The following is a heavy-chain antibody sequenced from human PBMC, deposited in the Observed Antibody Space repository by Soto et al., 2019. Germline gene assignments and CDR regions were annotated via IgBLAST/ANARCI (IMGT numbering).Heavy chain of an antibody. V-gene: IGHV2-5*01. CDR2: IFWNDDK. D-gene: IGHD5-12*01. J-gene: IGHJ4*02. CDR3: ARGYTYDFHY. CDR1: GFSFTTSGVN. Sequence: QITLKESGPTLVKPTQTLTLTCTFSGFSFTTSGVNVGWIRQPPGKALEWLALIFWNDDKRYSPALKSRLTITQDTSKNLVVLTMTNMDPVDTATYYCARGYTYDFHYCGQGTLVTVTS.